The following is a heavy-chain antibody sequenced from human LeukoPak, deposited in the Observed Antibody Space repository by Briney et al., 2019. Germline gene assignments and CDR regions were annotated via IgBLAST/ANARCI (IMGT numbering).Heavy chain of an antibody. CDR1: GFTFMTSA. CDR2: ITGSGGTT. D-gene: IGHD3-16*01. J-gene: IGHJ4*02. Sequence: GGSLRLSCAASGFTFMTSAMTWVRQVPGKGLEWVSSITGSGGTTYYADPVKGRVTISRDNSENTLYLQFNGLRAEDTAVYYCGKTPYDFVWGSYFNYFDFWGQGALVTVSS. V-gene: IGHV3-23*01. CDR3: GKTPYDFVWGSYFNYFDF.